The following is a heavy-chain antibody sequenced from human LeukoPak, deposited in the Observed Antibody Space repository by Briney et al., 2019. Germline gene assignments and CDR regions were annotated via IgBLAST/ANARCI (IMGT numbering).Heavy chain of an antibody. D-gene: IGHD5-12*01. J-gene: IGHJ4*02. CDR1: GFTFSSYA. Sequence: GGSLRLSCAASGFTFSSYAMHWVRQAPGKGLEWVAVISYDGSNKYYADSVKGRFTISRDNSKNTLYLQMNSLRAEDTAVYYCARDPGGYDPYFDYWGQGTLVTVSS. CDR3: ARDPGGYDPYFDY. V-gene: IGHV3-30-3*01. CDR2: ISYDGSNK.